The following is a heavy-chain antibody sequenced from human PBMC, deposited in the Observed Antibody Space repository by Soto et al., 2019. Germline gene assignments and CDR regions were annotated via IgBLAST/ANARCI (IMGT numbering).Heavy chain of an antibody. V-gene: IGHV1-69*13. J-gene: IGHJ4*02. CDR2: IIPIFGTA. Sequence: SVKVSCKASGGTFSSYAISWVRQAPGQGLEWMGGIIPIFGTANYAQKFQGRVTITADESTSTAYMELSSLRSEDTAVYYCARAVVVAANGYSYGYPLSFDYWGQGTLVTVSS. CDR1: GGTFSSYA. CDR3: ARAVVVAANGYSYGYPLSFDY. D-gene: IGHD5-18*01.